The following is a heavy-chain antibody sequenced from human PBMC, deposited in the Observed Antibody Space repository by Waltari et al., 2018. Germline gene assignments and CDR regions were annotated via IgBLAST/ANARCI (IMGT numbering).Heavy chain of an antibody. CDR2: ISSSGSTI. D-gene: IGHD6-13*01. V-gene: IGHV3-48*03. Sequence: EVQLVESGGGLVQPGGSLRLSCAASGFTFSSYEMNWVRQAPGKGLEWVSYISSSGSTIYYADSVKGRFTISRDNAKNSLYLQMNSLRAGDTAVYYCARGYSSSWYSPPIDYWGQGTLVTVSS. CDR3: ARGYSSSWYSPPIDY. CDR1: GFTFSSYE. J-gene: IGHJ4*02.